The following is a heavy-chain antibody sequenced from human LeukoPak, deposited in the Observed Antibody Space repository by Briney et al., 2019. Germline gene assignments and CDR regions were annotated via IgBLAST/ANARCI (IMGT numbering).Heavy chain of an antibody. V-gene: IGHV3-21*01. CDR3: ASDAVIAISWGVSPRTFDY. D-gene: IGHD2-21*01. Sequence: GGSLRLSCAASGFTFSSYSMNWVRQAPGKGLEWVSSISSSSSYIYYADSVKGRFTISRDNAKNSLYLQMNSLRAEDTAVYYCASDAVIAISWGVSPRTFDYWGQGTLVTVSS. CDR1: GFTFSSYS. J-gene: IGHJ4*02. CDR2: ISSSSSYI.